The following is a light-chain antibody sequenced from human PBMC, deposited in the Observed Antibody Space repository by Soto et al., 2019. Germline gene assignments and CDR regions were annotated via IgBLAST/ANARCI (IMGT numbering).Light chain of an antibody. J-gene: IGKJ1*01. Sequence: DIQMTQSPSTVSAYVGDSVTITCRASQSITTWLAWYQQRPGKAPKLLIYDVSSLQSGVPSRFSGSGSGTDFTLTISSLQSEDFAVYYCQQYNNWPPWTFGQGTKVDIK. CDR1: QSITTW. CDR2: DVS. CDR3: QQYNNWPPWT. V-gene: IGKV1-5*01.